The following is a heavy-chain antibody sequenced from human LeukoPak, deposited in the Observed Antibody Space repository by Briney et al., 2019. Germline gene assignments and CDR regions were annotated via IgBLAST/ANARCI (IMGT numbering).Heavy chain of an antibody. CDR1: GFTFSSYA. V-gene: IGHV3-30*04. J-gene: IGHJ6*02. CDR2: ISYDGSNK. CDR3: ARINRVYYGMDV. Sequence: GALRLSCAASGFTFSSYAMHWVRQAPGKGLEWVAVISYDGSNKYYADSVKGRFTISRDNSKNTLYLQMNNLRAEDTAVYYCARINRVYYGMDVWGQGTTVTVSS.